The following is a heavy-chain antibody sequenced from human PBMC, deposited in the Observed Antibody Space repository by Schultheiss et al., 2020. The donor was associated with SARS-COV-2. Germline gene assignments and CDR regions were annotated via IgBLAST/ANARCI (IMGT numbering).Heavy chain of an antibody. J-gene: IGHJ4*02. CDR3: ASSGSTVAGTQLDY. Sequence: GGSLRLSCAASGFTFSSYWMHWFRQAPGKGLVWVSRINSDGSSTSYADSVKGRFTISRDNAKNTLYLQMNSLRAEDTAVYYCASSGSTVAGTQLDYWGQGTLVTVSS. D-gene: IGHD6-19*01. CDR1: GFTFSSYW. CDR2: INSDGSST. V-gene: IGHV3-74*01.